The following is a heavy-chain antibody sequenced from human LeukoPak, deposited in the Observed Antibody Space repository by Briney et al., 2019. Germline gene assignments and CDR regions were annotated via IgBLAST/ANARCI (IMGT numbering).Heavy chain of an antibody. V-gene: IGHV3-53*01. Sequence: GGSLRLSCAASGFTVSSDYISWVRQPPGKGLEWVSVIYSGGSTNYADSVKGRFTISRDNSKNTLHLRMNSLRAEDTAVYYCARDSKSGSYLKYWGQGTLVTVSS. J-gene: IGHJ4*02. CDR1: GFTVSSDY. D-gene: IGHD1-26*01. CDR3: ARDSKSGSYLKY. CDR2: IYSGGST.